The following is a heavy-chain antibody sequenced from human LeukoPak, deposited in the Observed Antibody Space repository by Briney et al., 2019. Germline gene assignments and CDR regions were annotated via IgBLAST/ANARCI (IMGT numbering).Heavy chain of an antibody. CDR2: ISSSSSYM. Sequence: GGSLRLSCQASGFTFTSYSMNWVRQAPGKGLEWVSSISSSSSYMYYADSVKGRFTISRDNAKNSLYLQMNSLRAEDTAVYYCTSDPKILTGYPFDYWGQGTLVTVSS. V-gene: IGHV3-21*01. D-gene: IGHD3-9*01. J-gene: IGHJ4*02. CDR1: GFTFTSYS. CDR3: TSDPKILTGYPFDY.